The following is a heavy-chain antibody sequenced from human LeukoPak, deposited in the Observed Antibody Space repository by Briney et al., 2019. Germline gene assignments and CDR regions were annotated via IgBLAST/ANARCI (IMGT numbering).Heavy chain of an antibody. CDR3: TYYYDSSGYDDY. CDR1: GFTFTSSA. CDR2: IVVGSGNT. V-gene: IGHV1-58*01. Sequence: SVKVSCKASGFTFTSSAVRWVRQARGQRLEWIGWIVVGSGNTNYAQKFQERVTITRDMSTSTAYMELSSLRSEDTAVYYCTYYYDSSGYDDYWGQGTLVTVSS. D-gene: IGHD3-22*01. J-gene: IGHJ4*02.